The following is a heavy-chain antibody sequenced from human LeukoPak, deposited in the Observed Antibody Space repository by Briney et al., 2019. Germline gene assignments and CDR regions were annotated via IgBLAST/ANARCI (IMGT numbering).Heavy chain of an antibody. D-gene: IGHD3-10*01. CDR2: MSHDGRKK. CDR3: TRLLWFGDLGY. Sequence: GGSLRLSCEVSGFTFSSYVMHWVRQAPGKGLEWVAVMSHDGRKKYYADAVKGRFTISRDDSKNTLYLQMNSLKTEDTAVYYCTRLLWFGDLGYWGQGTLVTVSS. CDR1: GFTFSSYV. J-gene: IGHJ4*02. V-gene: IGHV3-30*03.